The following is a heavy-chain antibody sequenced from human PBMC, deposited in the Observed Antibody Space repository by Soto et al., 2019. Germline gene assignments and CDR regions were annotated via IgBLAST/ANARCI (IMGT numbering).Heavy chain of an antibody. CDR1: GYTFTSYY. D-gene: IGHD3-10*01. Sequence: ASVKVSCKASGYTFTSYYMHWVRQAPGQGLEWMGIINPSGGSTSYAQKFQGRVTMTRDTSTSTVYMELSSLRSEDTAVYYCARDGSRGFGELLAPFDYWGQGTLVTVSS. J-gene: IGHJ4*02. V-gene: IGHV1-46*01. CDR3: ARDGSRGFGELLAPFDY. CDR2: INPSGGST.